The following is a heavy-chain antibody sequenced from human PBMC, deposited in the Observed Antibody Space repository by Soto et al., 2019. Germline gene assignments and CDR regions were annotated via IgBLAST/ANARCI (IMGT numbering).Heavy chain of an antibody. Sequence: GGSLRLSCAASGFTFSSYAMSWVRQAPGKGLEWVSAISGSGGSTYYADSVKGRFTISRDNSKNTQYLQMNSLRAEDTAVYYCAKGSLVRFSSSWYFDYWGQGTLVTVSS. D-gene: IGHD6-13*01. J-gene: IGHJ4*02. CDR2: ISGSGGST. V-gene: IGHV3-23*01. CDR1: GFTFSSYA. CDR3: AKGSLVRFSSSWYFDY.